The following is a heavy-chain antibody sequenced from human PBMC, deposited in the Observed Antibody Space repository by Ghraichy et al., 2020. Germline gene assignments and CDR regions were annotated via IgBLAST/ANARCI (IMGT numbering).Heavy chain of an antibody. D-gene: IGHD6-13*01. Sequence: SETLSLTCAVYGGSFSGYYWSWIRQPPGKGLEWIGEINHSGSTNYNPSLKSRVTISVDTSKNQFSLKLSSVTAADTAVYYCARRYQRDVAIRGYSRSRGGMDVWGQGTTVTVSS. J-gene: IGHJ6*02. CDR1: GGSFSGYY. CDR2: INHSGST. CDR3: ARRYQRDVAIRGYSRSRGGMDV. V-gene: IGHV4-34*01.